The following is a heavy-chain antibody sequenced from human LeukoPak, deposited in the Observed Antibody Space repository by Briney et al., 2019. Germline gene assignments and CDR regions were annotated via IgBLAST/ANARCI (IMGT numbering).Heavy chain of an antibody. Sequence: GGSLRLSCAASGFTFTSYAMSWVRQAPGKGLQWVSSISASGDTTYYADSVKDRLTISRDNSKNTLYVQMNSLRAEDTALYYCARRPNYCSTSSCLDYWGQGTLVTVSS. CDR2: ISASGDTT. CDR1: GFTFTSYA. CDR3: ARRPNYCSTSSCLDY. D-gene: IGHD2-2*01. V-gene: IGHV3-23*01. J-gene: IGHJ4*02.